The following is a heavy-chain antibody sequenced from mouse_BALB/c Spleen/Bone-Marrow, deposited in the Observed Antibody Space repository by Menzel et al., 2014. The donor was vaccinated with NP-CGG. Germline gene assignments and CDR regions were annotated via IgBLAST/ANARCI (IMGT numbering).Heavy chain of an antibody. D-gene: IGHD2-1*01. CDR1: GYTFTSYT. CDR3: AREVYGKPFAY. V-gene: IGHV1-4*01. CDR2: INPSSGYT. J-gene: IGHJ3*01. Sequence: SGAELARPGASVKMSCKASGYTFTSYTMRWVKQRPGQGLEWIGYINPSSGYTNYNQKFKDKATLTADKSSSTAYMQLSSLTSEDSAVYYCAREVYGKPFAYWGQGTLVTVSA.